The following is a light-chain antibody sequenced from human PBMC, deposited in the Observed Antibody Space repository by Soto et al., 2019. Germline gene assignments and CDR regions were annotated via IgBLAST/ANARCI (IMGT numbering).Light chain of an antibody. J-gene: IGKJ2*01. CDR2: AAS. V-gene: IGKV1-6*01. CDR1: QGIGND. CDR3: QQSYSSPYT. Sequence: AIQMTQSPSSLSASVGDRVTITCQASQGIGNDLAWYQQKPRKAPKLLIYAASSLQSGVSSRFSGSGSGTDFTLTISSLQPEDFATYYCQQSYSSPYTFGLGTKVQIK.